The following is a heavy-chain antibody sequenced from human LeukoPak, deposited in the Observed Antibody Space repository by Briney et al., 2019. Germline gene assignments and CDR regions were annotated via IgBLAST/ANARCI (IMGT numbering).Heavy chain of an antibody. J-gene: IGHJ4*02. V-gene: IGHV3-23*01. CDR2: ISGSGGST. CDR3: AKVRYIVVVPAAIAY. D-gene: IGHD2-2*01. Sequence: GGSLRLSCAASGFTFSSYAMSWVRQAPGEGLGWVSAISGSGGSTYYADSVKGRFTISRDNSKNTLYLQMNSLRAEDTAVYYCAKVRYIVVVPAAIAYWGQGTLVTVSS. CDR1: GFTFSSYA.